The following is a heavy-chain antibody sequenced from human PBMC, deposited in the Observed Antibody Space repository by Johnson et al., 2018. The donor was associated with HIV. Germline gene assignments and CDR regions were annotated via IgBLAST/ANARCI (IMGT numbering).Heavy chain of an antibody. CDR1: GFTFSSYA. V-gene: IGHV3-30-3*01. D-gene: IGHD1-26*01. CDR3: ARESGSSGAFDI. J-gene: IGHJ3*02. CDR2: ISYDGSNK. Sequence: VQLVESGGGVVQPGRSLRLSCAASGFTFSSYAMHWVRQAPGKGLEWVAVISYDGSNKYYADSVKGRFTISRDNSKNTLYLQMNSLRAEDTAVYYCARESGSSGAFDIWGQGTMVTVSS.